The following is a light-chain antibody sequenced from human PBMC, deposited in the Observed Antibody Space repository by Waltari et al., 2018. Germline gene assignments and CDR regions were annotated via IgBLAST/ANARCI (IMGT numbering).Light chain of an antibody. CDR3: QQSSERPVT. V-gene: IGKV3-11*01. Sequence: EIVLTQSPATLSLSPGERATLPCRAGQGISRNLGWYQQKLGQAPRLLIYDASNRATGIPARFSGSGSGTDFTLTISSLEPEDFAVYYCQQSSERPVTFGGGTKVEIK. J-gene: IGKJ4*01. CDR1: QGISRN. CDR2: DAS.